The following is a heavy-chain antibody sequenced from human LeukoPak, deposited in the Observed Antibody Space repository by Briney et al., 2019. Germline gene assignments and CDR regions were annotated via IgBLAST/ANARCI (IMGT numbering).Heavy chain of an antibody. CDR1: GFTFSDYY. V-gene: IGHV3-11*01. J-gene: IGHJ4*02. CDR3: ARETGATKPFDY. CDR2: ISTNGRTK. Sequence: PGGSLRLSCAASGFTFSDYYMSWIRQAPGKGPEWVSYISTNGRTKYYADSVKGRFTISRDNAKNSLYLQMNSLRAEDTAVYYCARETGATKPFDYWGQGTLVTVSS. D-gene: IGHD1-26*01.